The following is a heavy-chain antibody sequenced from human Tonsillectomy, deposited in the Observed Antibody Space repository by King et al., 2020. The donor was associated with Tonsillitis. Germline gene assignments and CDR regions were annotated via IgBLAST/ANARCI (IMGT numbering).Heavy chain of an antibody. CDR1: GGSISGGTISTYY. J-gene: IGHJ4*02. V-gene: IGHV4-61*01. D-gene: IGHD6-19*01. Sequence: VQLQESGPGLVKPSETLSLTCTVSGGSISGGTISTYYWTWLRQPPGKGLEWIGNIYYSGSTNYNPSLKSRVTISVDTSRNQFSLKLNSVTAADTAVYYCARGFVWGIAVAGHYFDYWGQGTLVTVSS. CDR3: ARGFVWGIAVAGHYFDY. CDR2: IYYSGST.